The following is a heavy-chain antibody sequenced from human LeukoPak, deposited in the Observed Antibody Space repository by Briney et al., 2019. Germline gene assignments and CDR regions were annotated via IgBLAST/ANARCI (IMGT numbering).Heavy chain of an antibody. D-gene: IGHD2-15*01. Sequence: SETLSLTCAVYGGSFSGYYWSWIRQPPGKGLEWIGEINHSGSTNYNPSLKSRVTISVDTSKNQFSLKLSSLTAADTAVYYCARLHCRDLDYWGHGTLVTVSS. J-gene: IGHJ4*01. CDR1: GGSFSGYY. CDR2: INHSGST. CDR3: ARLHCRDLDY. V-gene: IGHV4-34*01.